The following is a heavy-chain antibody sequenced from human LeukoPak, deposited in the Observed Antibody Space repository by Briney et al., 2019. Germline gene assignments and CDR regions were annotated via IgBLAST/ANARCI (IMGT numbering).Heavy chain of an antibody. Sequence: GGSLRLSCAASGFTFSSYGMHWVRQAPGKGLEWVAVISYDGSNKYYADSVKGRFTISRDNSKNTLYLQMNSPRPEGTTVYYCAKSRHPYNWNDGAFFDYWGQGTLVTVSS. V-gene: IGHV3-30*18. D-gene: IGHD1-20*01. J-gene: IGHJ4*02. CDR1: GFTFSSYG. CDR3: AKSRHPYNWNDGAFFDY. CDR2: ISYDGSNK.